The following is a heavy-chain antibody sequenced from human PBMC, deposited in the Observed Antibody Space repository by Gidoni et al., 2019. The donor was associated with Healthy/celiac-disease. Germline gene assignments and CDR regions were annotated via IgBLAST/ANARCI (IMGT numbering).Heavy chain of an antibody. J-gene: IGHJ6*02. CDR2: INPNSGGT. D-gene: IGHD2-15*01. CDR3: ARTDIPKYYYYGMDV. CDR1: GYTFTGYY. Sequence: QVPLVQSGAEVKKPGASVKVSCQASGYTFTGYYMHWVRQAPGQGLEWMGWINPNSGGTNYAQKFQGRVTMTRDTPISTAYMELSRLRSDDTAVYYCARTDIPKYYYYGMDVWGQGTTVTVSS. V-gene: IGHV1-2*02.